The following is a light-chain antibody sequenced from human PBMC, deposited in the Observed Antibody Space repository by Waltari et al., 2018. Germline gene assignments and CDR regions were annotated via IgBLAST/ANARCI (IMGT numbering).Light chain of an antibody. CDR1: EFVGNDY. J-gene: IGKJ1*01. CDR2: DAS. CDR3: QQYYSSPWT. V-gene: IGKV3-20*01. Sequence: EIVLTQSPGTLSWSPGERATLSCRASEFVGNDYLAWYQQKPGQAPRLLIYDASRRATGTPDRLSGSGSGTDFSLTISRLEPEDFAVYYCQQYYSSPWTFGQGTKVDI.